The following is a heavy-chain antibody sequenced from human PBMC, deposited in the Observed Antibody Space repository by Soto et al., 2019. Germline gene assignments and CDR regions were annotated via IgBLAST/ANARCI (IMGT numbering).Heavy chain of an antibody. CDR3: GRGSSGSYGRAVDI. Sequence: GGSLRLSCAASGFTFSSYWMHWVRQAPGKGLVWVSRTNGDVSSTSYADSVKGRFTISRDNTKDTLYLQMNSLRAEDTAVYYCGRGSSGSYGRAVDIWGQGTKVTVSS. V-gene: IGHV3-74*01. D-gene: IGHD3-22*01. J-gene: IGHJ3*02. CDR2: TNGDVSST. CDR1: GFTFSSYW.